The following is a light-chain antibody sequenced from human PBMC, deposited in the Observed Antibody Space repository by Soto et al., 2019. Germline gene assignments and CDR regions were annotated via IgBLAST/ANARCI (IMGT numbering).Light chain of an antibody. CDR2: GAS. V-gene: IGKV1-39*01. CDR3: QQYNNWPQT. Sequence: DIQMTQSPSSLSASVGDRVTVTCRTSQKINNYLNWYQQKPGKAPKLLIYGASSVQSGVPLRFSGSGSGTEFTLTISSLQPEDFAVYYCQQYNNWPQTFGQGTKVEIK. J-gene: IGKJ1*01. CDR1: QKINNY.